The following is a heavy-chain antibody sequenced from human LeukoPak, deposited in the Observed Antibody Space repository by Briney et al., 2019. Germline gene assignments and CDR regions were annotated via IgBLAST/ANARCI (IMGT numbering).Heavy chain of an antibody. Sequence: ASVKVSCKASGYTFTGYYMHWVRQAPGQGLEWMGLINPTGGSTGYAQKFQGRVTMTRDMSTSTDYMELSSLRSEDTAIYYCARGNSVGDNAWWFDPWGQGTLVTVSS. V-gene: IGHV1-46*01. J-gene: IGHJ5*02. D-gene: IGHD1-26*01. CDR2: INPTGGST. CDR3: ARGNSVGDNAWWFDP. CDR1: GYTFTGYY.